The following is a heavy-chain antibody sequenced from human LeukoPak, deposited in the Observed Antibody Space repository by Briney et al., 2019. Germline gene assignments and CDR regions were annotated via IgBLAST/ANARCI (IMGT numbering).Heavy chain of an antibody. Sequence: ASVTVSCKASGYTFTGYYMHWVRQAPGQGLEWMGRINPNSGGTNYAQKFQGRVTMTRDTSISTAYMELSRLRSDDTAVYYCARVKRYSYGYFDYWGQGTLVTVSS. CDR3: ARVKRYSYGYFDY. J-gene: IGHJ4*02. D-gene: IGHD5-18*01. V-gene: IGHV1-2*06. CDR1: GYTFTGYY. CDR2: INPNSGGT.